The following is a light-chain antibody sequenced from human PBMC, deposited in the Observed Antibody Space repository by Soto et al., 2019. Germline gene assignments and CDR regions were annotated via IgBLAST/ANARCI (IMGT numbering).Light chain of an antibody. V-gene: IGKV3-15*01. J-gene: IGKJ3*01. CDR2: GAS. Sequence: EIVMTQSPATLSVSPGERATLSCRASQSVSSNLAWYQQKPGQAHRLVIFGASTRATGIPARFSGSGAGTDFTLTISSLQAEDFALYYCQQYGYWPPAFGPGTKVDIK. CDR3: QQYGYWPPA. CDR1: QSVSSN.